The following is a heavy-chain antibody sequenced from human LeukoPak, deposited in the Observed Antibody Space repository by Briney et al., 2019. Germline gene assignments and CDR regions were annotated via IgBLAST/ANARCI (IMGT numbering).Heavy chain of an antibody. CDR2: INWGSNHI. D-gene: IGHD6-19*01. J-gene: IGHJ4*02. CDR1: GFTLRSYS. Sequence: GGSLRLSCAASGFTLRSYSMSWVRQAPGKGLEWVSSINWGSNHIYYADAVQGRFTISRDNAKNSLYLQMNSLRAEGTAIYYCARDNSGWSRDYWGQGTLVTVSS. CDR3: ARDNSGWSRDY. V-gene: IGHV3-21*06.